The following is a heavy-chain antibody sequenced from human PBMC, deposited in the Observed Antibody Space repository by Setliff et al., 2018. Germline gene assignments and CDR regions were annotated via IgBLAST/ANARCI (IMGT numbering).Heavy chain of an antibody. V-gene: IGHV5-51*01. Sequence: SLKISCQGSGYSFTSYWIGWVRQMPGKGLEWMGIIYPGDSDTRYSPSFQGQVTISADKSISTAYLQWSSLKASDTAMYYCARRRSYYYDSSGYPEDYFDYWGQGTLVTVSS. CDR2: IYPGDSDT. CDR1: GYSFTSYW. CDR3: ARRRSYYYDSSGYPEDYFDY. D-gene: IGHD3-22*01. J-gene: IGHJ4*02.